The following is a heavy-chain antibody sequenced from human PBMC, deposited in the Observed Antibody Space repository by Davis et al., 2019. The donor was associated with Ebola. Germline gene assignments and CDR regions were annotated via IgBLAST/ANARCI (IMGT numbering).Heavy chain of an antibody. J-gene: IGHJ6*02. CDR1: GFTFDDYA. CDR2: ISWNSGSI. V-gene: IGHV3-9*01. CDR3: AKDQGIAAAGTFGGMDV. Sequence: PGGSLRLSCAASGFTFDDYAMHWVRQAPGKGLEWVSGISWNSGSIGYADSVKGRFTISRDNAKNSLYLQMNSLRAEDTALYYCAKDQGIAAAGTFGGMDVWGQGTTVTVSS. D-gene: IGHD6-13*01.